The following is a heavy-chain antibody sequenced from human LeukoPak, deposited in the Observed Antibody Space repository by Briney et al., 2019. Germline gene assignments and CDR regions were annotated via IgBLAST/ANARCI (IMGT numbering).Heavy chain of an antibody. CDR1: GGTFSSYA. CDR3: ARDKFPHYYDSTYYYYMDI. D-gene: IGHD3-22*01. Sequence: SVKVSCKASGGTFSSYAISWVRQAPGQGLEWMGGIIPIFGTANCAQKFQGRVTITADESTSTAYMELSSLRSEDTAVYYCARDKFPHYYDSTYYYYMDIWGKGTTVTVSS. V-gene: IGHV1-69*13. CDR2: IIPIFGTA. J-gene: IGHJ6*03.